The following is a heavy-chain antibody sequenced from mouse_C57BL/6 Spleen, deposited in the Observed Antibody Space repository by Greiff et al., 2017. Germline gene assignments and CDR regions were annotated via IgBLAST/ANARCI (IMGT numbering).Heavy chain of an antibody. D-gene: IGHD1-1*01. CDR3: ARDYYYGSSYYFDY. V-gene: IGHV3-6*01. Sequence: EVKLMESGPGLVKPSQSLSLTCSVTGYSITSGYYWNWIRQFPGNKLEWMGYISYDGSNNYNPSLKNRISITRDTSKNQFFLKLNSVTTEDTATYYCARDYYYGSSYYFDYWGQGTTLTVSS. CDR2: ISYDGSN. CDR1: GYSITSGYY. J-gene: IGHJ2*01.